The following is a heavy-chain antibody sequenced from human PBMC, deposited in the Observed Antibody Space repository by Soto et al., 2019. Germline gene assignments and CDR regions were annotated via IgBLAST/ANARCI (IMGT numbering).Heavy chain of an antibody. CDR1: GYTFTSYY. D-gene: IGHD6-6*01. CDR2: INPSGGST. J-gene: IGHJ4*02. Sequence: QVQLVQSGAEVKKPGASVKVSCKASGYTFTSYYMHWVRQAPGQGLEWMGIINPSGGSTSYAKKFQGRVNMTRDTSTSKVYMELSSLRSEDTAVYYCARGSGSSSGGGGVDYWGQGTLVTVSS. V-gene: IGHV1-46*03. CDR3: ARGSGSSSGGGGVDY.